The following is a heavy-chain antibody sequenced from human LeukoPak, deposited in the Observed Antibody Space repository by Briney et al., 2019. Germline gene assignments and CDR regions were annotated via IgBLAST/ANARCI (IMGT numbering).Heavy chain of an antibody. J-gene: IGHJ6*02. CDR2: INAYNGDT. Sequence: EASVKVSCKASGFTFTSYGICWVRQAPGQGLEWMGWINAYNGDTNYAQTFQGRVTMSTDTSTSTVYMELTSLRSDDTAVYYCARVSRFIVVARYAMDVWGQGATVTVSS. D-gene: IGHD2-15*01. V-gene: IGHV1-18*01. CDR1: GFTFTSYG. CDR3: ARVSRFIVVARYAMDV.